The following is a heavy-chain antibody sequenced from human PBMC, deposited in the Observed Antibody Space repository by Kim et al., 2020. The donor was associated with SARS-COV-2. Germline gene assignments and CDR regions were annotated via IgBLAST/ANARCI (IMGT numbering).Heavy chain of an antibody. V-gene: IGHV4-59*13. CDR1: GASISSYY. CDR3: ARRGYFDL. CDR2: LSSSGST. J-gene: IGHJ2*01. Sequence: SETLSLTCIVSGASISSYYWNWIRQPPGKGLEWIGCLSSSGSTSYNPSLTSRVTISVDTSKNQFSLKLSSVTAADTAVYYCARRGYFDLWGRGTLVTVSS.